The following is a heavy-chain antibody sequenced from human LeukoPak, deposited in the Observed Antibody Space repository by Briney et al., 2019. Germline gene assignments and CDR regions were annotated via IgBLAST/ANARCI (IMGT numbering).Heavy chain of an antibody. CDR3: TRSGLTGMRKYPRADYYYYGMDV. V-gene: IGHV4-34*01. CDR1: GGSFSGYY. D-gene: IGHD1-14*01. J-gene: IGHJ6*02. CDR2: INHSGST. Sequence: SETLSLTCAVYGGSFSGYYWSWIRQPPGKGLEWIGEINHSGSTNYNPSLKSRVTISVDTSKNQFSLKLSSVTAEDTAVYFCTRSGLTGMRKYPRADYYYYGMDVWGQGTAVTVSS.